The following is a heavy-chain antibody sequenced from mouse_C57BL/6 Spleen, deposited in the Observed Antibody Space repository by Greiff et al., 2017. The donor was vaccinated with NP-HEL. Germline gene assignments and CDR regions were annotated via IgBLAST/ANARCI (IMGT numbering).Heavy chain of an antibody. CDR2: IDPSDSET. V-gene: IGHV1-52*01. CDR1: GYTFTSYW. CDR3: ARGYGNFPDYYAMDY. Sequence: QVHVKQPGAELVRPGSSVKLSCKASGYTFTSYWMHWVKQRPIQGLEWIGNIDPSDSETHYNQKFKDKATLTVDKSSSTAYMQLSSLTSEDSAVYYCARGYGNFPDYYAMDYWGQGTSVTVSS. J-gene: IGHJ4*01. D-gene: IGHD2-1*01.